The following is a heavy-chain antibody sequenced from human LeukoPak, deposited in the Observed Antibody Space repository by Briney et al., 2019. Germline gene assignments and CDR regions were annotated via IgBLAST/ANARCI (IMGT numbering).Heavy chain of an antibody. Sequence: SETLSLTCAVYGGSFSGYYWSWIRQPPGKGLEWIGEINHSGSTNYNPSLKSRVTISVGTSKNQFSLKLSSVTAADTAVYYCAGRRYSYGYYWGQGTLVTVSS. J-gene: IGHJ4*02. CDR3: AGRRYSYGYY. CDR2: INHSGST. CDR1: GGSFSGYY. D-gene: IGHD5-18*01. V-gene: IGHV4-34*01.